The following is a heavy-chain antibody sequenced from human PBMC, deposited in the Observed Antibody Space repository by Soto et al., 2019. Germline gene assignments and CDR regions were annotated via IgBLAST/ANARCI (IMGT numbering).Heavy chain of an antibody. CDR2: ISGSGGST. Sequence: EVQLVESGGGLVQPGGSLRLSCAASGFTFSSYAMSWVRQAPGKGLEWVSAISGSGGSTYYADSVKGRFTISRDNSKNTMYLQMNSLRVEDTAVYYCAKVSPHMWGSYRHAVDYWGQGTLVTVSS. J-gene: IGHJ4*02. CDR1: GFTFSSYA. CDR3: AKVSPHMWGSYRHAVDY. D-gene: IGHD3-16*02. V-gene: IGHV3-23*04.